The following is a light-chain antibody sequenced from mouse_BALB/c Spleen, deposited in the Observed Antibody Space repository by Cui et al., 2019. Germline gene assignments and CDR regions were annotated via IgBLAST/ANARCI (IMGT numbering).Light chain of an antibody. CDR2: ATS. Sequence: QIVLTQSPEIMSTSPGQKVTITCSAISSVNYMHWYQQKPGSSPKLWIYATSKLALGVPACFSGSGSGTSYSLTISSMVAEDATSYFCHQWSSYPPTFGAGTKLELK. CDR3: HQWSSYPPT. CDR1: SSVNY. J-gene: IGKJ5*01. V-gene: IGKV4-71*01.